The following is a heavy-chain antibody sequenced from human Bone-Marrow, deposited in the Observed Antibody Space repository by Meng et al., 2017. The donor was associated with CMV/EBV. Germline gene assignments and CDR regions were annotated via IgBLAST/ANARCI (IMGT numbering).Heavy chain of an antibody. V-gene: IGHV4-39*07. Sequence: GSLRLSCTVSGGSIISSGYYWGWIRQPPGKGLQWIGSIYYRGTTYYNPSLKSRVTISLDTSKNQFSLKLSSVTAAGTAVYYCARVREGSGDSWGQGTLVTVSS. D-gene: IGHD5-24*01. CDR1: GGSIISSGYY. CDR3: ARVREGSGDS. CDR2: IYYRGTT. J-gene: IGHJ4*02.